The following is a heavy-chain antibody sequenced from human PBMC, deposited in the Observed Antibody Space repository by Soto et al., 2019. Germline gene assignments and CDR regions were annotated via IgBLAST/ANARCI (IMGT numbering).Heavy chain of an antibody. CDR1: GLPFSASG. V-gene: IGHV3-33*01. Sequence: GGSLRLSCAASGLPFSASGMHWVRQAPGKGLEWVAMIWSDGSKEYYADSVKGRFTITRDNSKNMIFLQMDSLRAEDTAVYYCARDNGTTFLATWGQGNMVTVSS. CDR2: IWSDGSKE. J-gene: IGHJ5*02. D-gene: IGHD1-26*01. CDR3: ARDNGTTFLAT.